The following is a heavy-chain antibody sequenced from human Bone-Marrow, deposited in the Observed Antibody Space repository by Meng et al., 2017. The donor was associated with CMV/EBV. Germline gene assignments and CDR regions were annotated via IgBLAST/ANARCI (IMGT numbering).Heavy chain of an antibody. CDR3: ARGYYDFWSGAEYYFDY. D-gene: IGHD3-3*01. CDR1: GFTFSDYY. V-gene: IGHV3-11*01. Sequence: GESLKISCAASGFTFSDYYMNWIRQAPGKGLEWVSYISSSGSTIYYADSVKGRFTISRDNAKNSLYLQMNSLRAEDTAVYYCARGYYDFWSGAEYYFDYWGQGTLVTVSS. J-gene: IGHJ4*02. CDR2: ISSSGSTI.